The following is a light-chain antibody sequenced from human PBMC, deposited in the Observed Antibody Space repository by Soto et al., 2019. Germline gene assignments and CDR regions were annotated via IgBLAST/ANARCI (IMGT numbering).Light chain of an antibody. CDR1: SSDVGGYNY. J-gene: IGLJ1*01. Sequence: QSVLTQPPSASGSPGQSVTISCTGTSSDVGGYNYVSWYQQHPGKAPKLVISEVVKRPSGVPDRFSASKSGNTASLTVSGLQAEDEADYYCCSFAGTNNLLVFGPGTKLTVL. V-gene: IGLV2-8*01. CDR3: CSFAGTNNLLV. CDR2: EVV.